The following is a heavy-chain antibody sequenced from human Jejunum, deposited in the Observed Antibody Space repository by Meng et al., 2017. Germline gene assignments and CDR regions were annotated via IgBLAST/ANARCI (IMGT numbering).Heavy chain of an antibody. CDR1: GGSISSSSYY. Sequence: QPQLQGSGPGMLKPSETLSLTGTVTGGSISSSSYYWGWIRQPPGKGLEWIGSIYYSGNTHYSSSLKSRVSISVDTSKNHFSLRLDSLTAADTAVYYCARGGGDSYGTFDSWGRGTLVTVSS. V-gene: IGHV4-39*02. CDR2: IYYSGNT. J-gene: IGHJ4*02. CDR3: ARGGGDSYGTFDS. D-gene: IGHD2-21*01.